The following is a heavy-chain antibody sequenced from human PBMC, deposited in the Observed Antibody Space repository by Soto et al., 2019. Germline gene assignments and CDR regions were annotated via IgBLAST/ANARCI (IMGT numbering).Heavy chain of an antibody. J-gene: IGHJ6*02. V-gene: IGHV1-18*01. Sequence: ASVKVSCKASGYTFTSYGISWVRQAPGQGLEWMGWISAYNGNTNYAQKLQGRVTMTTDTSTSTAYMELRSLRSDDTAVYYFARVVSSGSYYGYYYYYGMDVWGQGTTVTVSS. CDR3: ARVVSSGSYYGYYYYYGMDV. CDR1: GYTFTSYG. D-gene: IGHD1-26*01. CDR2: ISAYNGNT.